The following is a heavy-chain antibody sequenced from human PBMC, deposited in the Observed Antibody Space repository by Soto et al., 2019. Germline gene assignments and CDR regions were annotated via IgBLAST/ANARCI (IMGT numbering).Heavy chain of an antibody. CDR3: ARVGDSGYYLGPFDY. J-gene: IGHJ4*02. Sequence: ASVKVSCKASGGTFSSYAISWVRQAPGQGLEWMGGIIPIFGTANYAQKFQGRVTMTRDTSTSTVYMELSSLRSEDTAVYYCARVGDSGYYLGPFDYWGQGTLVTVSS. CDR1: GGTFSSYA. D-gene: IGHD3-22*01. CDR2: IIPIFGTA. V-gene: IGHV1-69*05.